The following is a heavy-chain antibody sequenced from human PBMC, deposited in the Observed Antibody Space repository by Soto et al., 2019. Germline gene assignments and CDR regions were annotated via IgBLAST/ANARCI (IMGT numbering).Heavy chain of an antibody. Sequence: SETLSLTCTVSGGSISSYYWSWIRQPPGKGLEWIGYIYYSGSTNYNPSLKSRVTISVDTSKNQFSLKLSSVTAADTAVYYCAREYYDTSGYYGGYYYYHGMDVWGQGTTVTVSS. CDR2: IYYSGST. J-gene: IGHJ6*02. CDR1: GGSISSYY. D-gene: IGHD3-22*01. V-gene: IGHV4-59*01. CDR3: AREYYDTSGYYGGYYYYHGMDV.